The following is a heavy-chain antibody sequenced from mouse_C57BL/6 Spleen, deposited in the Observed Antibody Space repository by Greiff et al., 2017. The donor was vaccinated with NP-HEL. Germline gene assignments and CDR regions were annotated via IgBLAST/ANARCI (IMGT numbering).Heavy chain of an antibody. V-gene: IGHV5-17*01. J-gene: IGHJ3*01. CDR3: AIRDYDVAWFAY. D-gene: IGHD2-4*01. CDR2: IRSGSSTI. Sequence: EVQLQQSGGGLVKPGGSLKLSCAASGFTFSDYGMHWVRQAPEKGLEWVAYIRSGSSTIYYADTVKGRFTISRDNAKNTRLLQMTSLRSEDTAMYYCAIRDYDVAWFAYWGQGTRVTDSA. CDR1: GFTFSDYG.